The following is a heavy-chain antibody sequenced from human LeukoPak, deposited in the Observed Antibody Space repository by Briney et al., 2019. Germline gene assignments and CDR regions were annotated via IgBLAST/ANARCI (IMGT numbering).Heavy chain of an antibody. Sequence: GGSLRLSCAASGFTFSSYWMSWVRQAPGKGLEWVANIKQDGSEKYYVDSVKGRFTISRDNAKHSLYLQMNSLRAEDTAVYYCARDFGRIAVALNWFDPWGQGTLVTVSS. J-gene: IGHJ5*02. CDR1: GFTFSSYW. V-gene: IGHV3-7*01. CDR2: IKQDGSEK. D-gene: IGHD6-19*01. CDR3: ARDFGRIAVALNWFDP.